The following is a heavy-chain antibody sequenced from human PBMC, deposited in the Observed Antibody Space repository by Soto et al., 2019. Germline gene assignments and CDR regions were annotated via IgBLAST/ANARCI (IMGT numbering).Heavy chain of an antibody. CDR2: ISTSKGNT. D-gene: IGHD2-8*01. V-gene: IGHV1-18*01. CDR1: GYTFTSFG. Sequence: GASVKVSCKPSGYTFTSFGIAWVRQAPGQGLEWMGWISTSKGNTNYAQKFQGRVTMTTDTPTSTAYMELRSLRSDDTAIYYCAKNGQPPYYYYGMDVWGQGTTVTVSS. CDR3: AKNGQPPYYYYGMDV. J-gene: IGHJ6*02.